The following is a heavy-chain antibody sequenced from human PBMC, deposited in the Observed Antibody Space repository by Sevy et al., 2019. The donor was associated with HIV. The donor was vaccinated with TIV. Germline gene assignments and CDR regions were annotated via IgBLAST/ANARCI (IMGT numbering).Heavy chain of an antibody. CDR2: ISTYNGKT. V-gene: IGHV1-18*04. CDR1: GYTFSRSV. CDR3: ARGRGIGGAWGGYYSDY. J-gene: IGHJ4*02. D-gene: IGHD3-16*01. Sequence: ASVKVSCMASGYTFSRSVITWVRQAPGQGLEWMGWISTYNGKTNYAQKFQDRVTMTTDTSTNTAYMELRSLRSDDTAIYFCARGRGIGGAWGGYYSDYWGQGSLVTVSS.